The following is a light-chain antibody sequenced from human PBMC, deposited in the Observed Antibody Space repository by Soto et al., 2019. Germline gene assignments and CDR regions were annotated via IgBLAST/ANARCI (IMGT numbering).Light chain of an antibody. Sequence: EIVLTQSPATLSLSPGERATLSCRASQTIDNTLAWYQRKPGQAPRLLIYDASNRATGIPARFSGSGSGTDFTLTIRSLEPEDFAVYYCQQRSNWSPITFGQGTRLEIK. CDR3: QQRSNWSPIT. J-gene: IGKJ5*01. CDR1: QTIDNT. CDR2: DAS. V-gene: IGKV3-11*01.